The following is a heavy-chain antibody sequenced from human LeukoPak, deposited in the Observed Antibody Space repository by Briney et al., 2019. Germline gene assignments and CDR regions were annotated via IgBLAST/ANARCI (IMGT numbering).Heavy chain of an antibody. Sequence: GGSLRLSCAASGFTFSSYAMSWVRQAPGKGLEWVSAISGSGGSTYYADSVKGRFTISRDNSKNTLYLQMNSLRAEDTAVYYCAKDHYGSGSYYNPNYYYYMDVWGKGTTVTISS. CDR2: ISGSGGST. V-gene: IGHV3-23*01. CDR3: AKDHYGSGSYYNPNYYYYMDV. CDR1: GFTFSSYA. D-gene: IGHD3-10*01. J-gene: IGHJ6*03.